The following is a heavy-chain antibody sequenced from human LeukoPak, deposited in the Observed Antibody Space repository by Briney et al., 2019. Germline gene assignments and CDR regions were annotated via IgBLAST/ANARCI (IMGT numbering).Heavy chain of an antibody. J-gene: IGHJ4*02. CDR2: IYSGGST. CDR1: GFTVSSNY. Sequence: GGSLRLSCAASGFTVSSNYMSWVRQAPGKGLEWVSVIYSGGSTYYADSVKGRFTISRDNSKNTLYLQMNSLRAEDTAVYYCAERGGVVGYCSGGSCSWYFDYWGQGTLVTVSS. V-gene: IGHV3-66*01. CDR3: AERGGVVGYCSGGSCSWYFDY. D-gene: IGHD2-15*01.